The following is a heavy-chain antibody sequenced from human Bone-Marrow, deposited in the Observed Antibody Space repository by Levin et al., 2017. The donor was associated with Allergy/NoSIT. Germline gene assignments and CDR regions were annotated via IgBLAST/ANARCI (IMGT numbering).Heavy chain of an antibody. CDR1: EFTFSRYA. D-gene: IGHD3-10*01. CDR3: ARTVVRFFSDI. Sequence: GESLKIFCEASEFTFSRYAMNWVRQASGKGLEWVSTITSDGRGTYYANLVKGRFTISRDTPKNTVYLEMKSLRAEDTAVYYCARTVVRFFSDIWGLGTLVTVSS. J-gene: IGHJ4*02. V-gene: IGHV3-23*01. CDR2: ITSDGRGT.